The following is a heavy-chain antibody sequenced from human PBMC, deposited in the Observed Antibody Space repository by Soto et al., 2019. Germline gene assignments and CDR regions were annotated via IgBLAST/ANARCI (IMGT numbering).Heavy chain of an antibody. CDR3: ARYIRGPTVFYFDF. Sequence: PGGSLRLSCAASGFIFNSYAMTWVRQAPGKGLEWVSVVTYNGDNTYYADSVKGRFTVSRDNSKDTVDLQMNSLRAEDTAVYYCARYIRGPTVFYFDFWGPGVLVTVSP. V-gene: IGHV3-23*01. CDR2: VTYNGDNT. CDR1: GFIFNSYA. J-gene: IGHJ4*02. D-gene: IGHD5-18*01.